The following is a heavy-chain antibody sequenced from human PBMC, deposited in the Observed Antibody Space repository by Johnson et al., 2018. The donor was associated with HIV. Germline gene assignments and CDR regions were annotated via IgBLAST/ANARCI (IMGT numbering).Heavy chain of an antibody. CDR3: AKERQLVRAFDI. D-gene: IGHD6-6*01. CDR1: GFSFIDYA. Sequence: VQLVESGGGLVQPGGSLRLSCAASGFSFIDYAMIWVRQAPGKGLEHVSAIYSGGSTYYADSVKGRFTISRDNSKTTLYLQMNSLRAEDTAVYYCAKERQLVRAFDIWGQGTMVTVSS. V-gene: IGHV3-66*01. J-gene: IGHJ3*02. CDR2: IYSGGST.